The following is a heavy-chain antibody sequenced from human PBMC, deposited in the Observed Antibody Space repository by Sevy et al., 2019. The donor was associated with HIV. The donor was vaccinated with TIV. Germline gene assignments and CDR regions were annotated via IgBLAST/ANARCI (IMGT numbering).Heavy chain of an antibody. D-gene: IGHD6-13*01. Sequence: GGSLRLSCAASGFTFSTYWMTWVRQAPGKGLEWVANINQDGSGNYYVDSVKGRFTISRDNAKNSLYLQMNSLRAEDTGVYYCARDRVAVAIPEGMDVWGQGTTVTVSS. V-gene: IGHV3-7*01. CDR2: INQDGSGN. CDR1: GFTFSTYW. CDR3: ARDRVAVAIPEGMDV. J-gene: IGHJ6*02.